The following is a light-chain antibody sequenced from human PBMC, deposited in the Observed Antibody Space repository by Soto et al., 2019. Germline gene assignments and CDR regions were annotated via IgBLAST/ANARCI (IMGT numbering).Light chain of an antibody. CDR3: QQRNVWPPVT. J-gene: IGKJ5*01. Sequence: IVLTQSPATLSLSPGERATLSCRASPSVTNYLAWYQQRPGQAPRLIIFGAFNRATGIPARFSGSGSGTDFTLTISSLEPEDSAVYYCQQRNVWPPVTFGQGTRLEIK. CDR1: PSVTNY. CDR2: GAF. V-gene: IGKV3-11*01.